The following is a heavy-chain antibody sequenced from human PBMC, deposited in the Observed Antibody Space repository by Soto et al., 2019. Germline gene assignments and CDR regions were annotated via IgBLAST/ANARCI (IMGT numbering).Heavy chain of an antibody. J-gene: IGHJ6*03. Sequence: GGSLRLSCAASGFTFSSYWMSWVRQAPGKGLEWVANIKQDGSEKYYVDSVKGRFTISRDNAKNSLYLQMNSLRAEDTAVYYCAREYYDFWGRYYYYMDVWGKGTTVTVSS. CDR2: IKQDGSEK. CDR1: GFTFSSYW. D-gene: IGHD3-3*01. V-gene: IGHV3-7*01. CDR3: AREYYDFWGRYYYYMDV.